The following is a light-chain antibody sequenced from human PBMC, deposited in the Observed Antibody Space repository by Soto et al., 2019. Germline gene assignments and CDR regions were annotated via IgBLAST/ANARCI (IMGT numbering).Light chain of an antibody. CDR1: SSDVGGYNY. Sequence: QSALTQPASVSGSPGQSITISCTGTSSDVGGYNYVSWYQQHPGKAPKLMIYEVSNRPSGVSNRFSGSKSGNTASLTISGLQAEDEADYYCSSDKSSSPYVFGTGTKLTVL. CDR2: EVS. CDR3: SSDKSSSPYV. V-gene: IGLV2-14*01. J-gene: IGLJ1*01.